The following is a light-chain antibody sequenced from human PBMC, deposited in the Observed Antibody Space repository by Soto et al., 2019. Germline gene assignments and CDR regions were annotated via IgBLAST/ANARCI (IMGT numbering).Light chain of an antibody. V-gene: IGKV3-15*01. CDR1: QSVSSN. Sequence: EIVMTQCPATLSVSPGERATLSCRASQSVSSNLAWYQQKPGQAPRLLIYGASTRATGIPARFSGSGSGRELTITISSLQYEDFAVYYCQQYNNWPPITFGQGTRLENK. CDR2: GAS. CDR3: QQYNNWPPIT. J-gene: IGKJ5*01.